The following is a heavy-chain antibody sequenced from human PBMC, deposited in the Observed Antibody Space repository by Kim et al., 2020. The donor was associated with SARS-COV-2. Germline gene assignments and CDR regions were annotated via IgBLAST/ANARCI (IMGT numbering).Heavy chain of an antibody. V-gene: IGHV3-23*01. CDR1: GFTFSSYA. Sequence: GGSLRLSCAASGFTFSSYAMSWVRQAPGKGLEWVSAISGSGGSTYYADSVKGRFTISRDNSKNTLYLQMNSLRAEDTAVYYCATRPGRYFDWLLVDYWGQGALVTVS. CDR2: ISGSGGST. CDR3: ATRPGRYFDWLLVDY. D-gene: IGHD3-9*01. J-gene: IGHJ4*02.